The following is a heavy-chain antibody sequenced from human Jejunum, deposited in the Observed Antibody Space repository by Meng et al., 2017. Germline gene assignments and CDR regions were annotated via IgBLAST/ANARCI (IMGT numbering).Heavy chain of an antibody. CDR1: GYSITSGYY. J-gene: IGHJ3*01. CDR3: ARDVNIAWYYF. D-gene: IGHD2/OR15-2a*01. CDR2: VYHSGST. V-gene: IGHV4-38-2*02. Sequence: GSLRLSCTVSGYSITSGYYWGWIRQPPGKGLEWIGSVYHSGSTYYNPSLKSRLTISVDASKNQFSLKLSSVTAADTAVYYCARDVNIAWYYFWGQGTMVTVSS.